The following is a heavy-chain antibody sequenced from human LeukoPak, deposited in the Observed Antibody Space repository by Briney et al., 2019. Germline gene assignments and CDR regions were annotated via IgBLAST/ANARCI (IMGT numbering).Heavy chain of an antibody. J-gene: IGHJ4*02. CDR1: GFTFSSYS. V-gene: IGHV3-21*01. CDR3: ARAPPYSSSFAFCC. CDR2: ISSSSSYI. D-gene: IGHD6-6*01. Sequence: GGSLRLSCAASGFTFSSYSMNWVRQAPGKGLEWVSSISSSSSYIYYADSVKGRLTISRDNAKNSLYLQMNSLRAEDTAVYYCARAPPYSSSFAFCCWGQGTLVTVSS.